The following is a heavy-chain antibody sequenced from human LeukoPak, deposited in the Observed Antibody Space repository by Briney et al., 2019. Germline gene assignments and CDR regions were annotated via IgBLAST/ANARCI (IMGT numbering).Heavy chain of an antibody. CDR3: ASPLSYYDSSGYDY. CDR1: GYTFTGYY. J-gene: IGHJ4*02. V-gene: IGHV1-2*02. Sequence: SLTLFCNLSGYTFTGYYMRWVPQTHGQRIECMGGINTNSGGTNYAQKFQGRVTMTRDTSISTAYMELSRLRSDDTAVYYCASPLSYYDSSGYDYWGQGTLVTVST. D-gene: IGHD3-22*01. CDR2: INTNSGGT.